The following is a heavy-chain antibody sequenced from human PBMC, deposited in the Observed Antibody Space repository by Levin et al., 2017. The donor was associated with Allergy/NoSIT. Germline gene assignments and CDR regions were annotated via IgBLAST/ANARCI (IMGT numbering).Heavy chain of an antibody. J-gene: IGHJ5*02. CDR2: INAGNGNT. CDR1: GYSFNTYA. V-gene: IGHV1-3*01. CDR3: ARGDWFDP. Sequence: GASVKVSCKASGYSFNTYAMHWVRLAPGQRLEWMGWINAGNGNTKYSQKFQGRVTITRDTSASTAYMELSSLKSEDTAVYYCARGDWFDPWGQGTLVTVSS.